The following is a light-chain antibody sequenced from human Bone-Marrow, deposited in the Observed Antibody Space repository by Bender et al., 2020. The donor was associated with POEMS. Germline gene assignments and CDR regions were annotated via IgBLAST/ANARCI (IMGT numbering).Light chain of an antibody. CDR1: SSDVGVSSF. V-gene: IGLV2-14*03. J-gene: IGLJ3*02. Sequence: QSALTQPASVSGSPGQSITISCTGISSDVGVSSFVSWYQHHPGKAPKLVIYDVSNRPSGISYRFSGSKSGNTASLTISGLQTEDEADYYCSSYTSTTVVFGGGTKLTVL. CDR2: DVS. CDR3: SSYTSTTVV.